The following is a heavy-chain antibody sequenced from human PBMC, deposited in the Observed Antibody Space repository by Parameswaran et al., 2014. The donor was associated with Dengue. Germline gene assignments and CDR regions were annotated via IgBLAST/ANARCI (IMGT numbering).Heavy chain of an antibody. CDR2: INPSGGST. J-gene: IGHJ6*04. CDR3: ARVHSGNYPFPSYYYYYGMDV. V-gene: IGHV1-46*01. D-gene: IGHD1-26*01. Sequence: WVRQAPGQGLEWMGIINPSGGSTNYAQKFQGRVTMTRDTSTATVYMELSSLRSEDTAVYYCARVHSGNYPFPSYYYYYGMDVWAKDHGHRLL.